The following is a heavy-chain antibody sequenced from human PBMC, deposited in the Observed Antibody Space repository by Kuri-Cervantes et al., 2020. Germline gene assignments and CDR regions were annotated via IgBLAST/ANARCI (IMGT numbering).Heavy chain of an antibody. CDR2: IRYDGSNK. Sequence: GESLKISCAASGFTFSSYGMHWVRQAPGKGLEWVAFIRYDGSNKYYADSVKGRFTISRDNAKNSLYLQMNSLRAEDTAVYYCARVYRRYFDYWGQGTLVTVSS. CDR3: ARVYRRYFDY. D-gene: IGHD1-26*01. V-gene: IGHV3-30*02. CDR1: GFTFSSYG. J-gene: IGHJ4*02.